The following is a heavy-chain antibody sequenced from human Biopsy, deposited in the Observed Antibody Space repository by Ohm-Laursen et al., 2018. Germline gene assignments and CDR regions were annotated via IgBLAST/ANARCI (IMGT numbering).Heavy chain of an antibody. CDR2: ISETSSHI. J-gene: IGHJ5*01. V-gene: IGHV3-21*01. D-gene: IGHD6-19*01. CDR3: AREQPALSGGGSWFDS. CDR1: GFSVSSYD. Sequence: SLRLSCSASGFSVSSYDMNWVRQAPGKGLEWISYISETSSHIYDADSVRGRFTVARDIAKNSLYLQMNSLRADDSAVYFCAREQPALSGGGSWFDSWGRGTLVIVSS.